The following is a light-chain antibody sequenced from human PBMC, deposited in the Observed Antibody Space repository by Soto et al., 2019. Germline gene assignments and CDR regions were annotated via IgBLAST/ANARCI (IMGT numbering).Light chain of an antibody. CDR2: DND. Sequence: QSVLTQPPSVSXAPGQKVTVSCSGSRSNIGNNAVAWYQHLPGTAPKLLIYDNDKRPSGISDRFSASKSGTSATLAITGLQTGDEADYYCETWDSSLSAGVFGGGTQLTVL. CDR3: ETWDSSLSAGV. V-gene: IGLV1-51*01. CDR1: RSNIGNNA. J-gene: IGLJ3*02.